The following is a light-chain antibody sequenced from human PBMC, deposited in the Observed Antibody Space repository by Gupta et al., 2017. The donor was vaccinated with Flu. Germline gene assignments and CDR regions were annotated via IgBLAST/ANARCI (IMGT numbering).Light chain of an antibody. CDR3: MQGAHWPWA. J-gene: IGKJ1*01. V-gene: IGKV2-30*01. Sequence: DVVMGQSQLSLPVLIRQPASIYCRSSQGLVYSDGNTYLHWIQQSPGQSPRRLIDLDSKRDSGVTDRFSGSGSGTDFTLRISRVDADDVGIYYCMQGAHWPWAFGQGTKLEIK. CDR2: LDS. CDR1: QGLVYSDGNTY.